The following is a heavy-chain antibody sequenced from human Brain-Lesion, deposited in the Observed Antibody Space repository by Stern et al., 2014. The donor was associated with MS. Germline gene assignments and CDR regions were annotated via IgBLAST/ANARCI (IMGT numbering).Heavy chain of an antibody. CDR2: IYSSGST. V-gene: IGHV4-39*01. CDR1: GGSINTNNYY. D-gene: IGHD4-17*01. J-gene: IGHJ4*02. Sequence: QVQLQESGPGLVKPSETLSLTCTVSGGSINTNNYYWGWIRQPPGKGLEWIGNIYSSGSTFYSPSLKSRVTMSVDKSKNQFSLKLGSGTAADTAVYYCARTGDDFGDYSLSYWGQGTLVTVSS. CDR3: ARTGDDFGDYSLSY.